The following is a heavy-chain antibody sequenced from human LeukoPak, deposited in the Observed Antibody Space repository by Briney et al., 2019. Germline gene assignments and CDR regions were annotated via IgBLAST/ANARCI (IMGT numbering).Heavy chain of an antibody. CDR2: ISYDGSNK. Sequence: PGGSLRLSCAASGFTFSGYAMHWVRQAPGKGLEWVAVISYDGSNKYYADSVKGRFTISRDNSKNTLYLQMNSLRTEDTAVYHCAKDLYGSGWYNYFDPWGQGALVTVSS. CDR3: AKDLYGSGWYNYFDP. V-gene: IGHV3-30-3*01. D-gene: IGHD6-19*01. J-gene: IGHJ5*02. CDR1: GFTFSGYA.